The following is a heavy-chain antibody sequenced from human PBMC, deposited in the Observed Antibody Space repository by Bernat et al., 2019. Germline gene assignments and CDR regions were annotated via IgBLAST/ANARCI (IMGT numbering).Heavy chain of an antibody. V-gene: IGHV4-59*01. CDR2: IYYSGST. CDR1: GGSISSYY. Sequence: QVQLQESGPGLVKPSETLSLTCTVSGGSISSYYWSWIRQPPGKGLEWIGYIYYSGSTNYNPSLKSRVTISVDTSKNQFSLKLSSVTAADTAVYYCAKGISSIRTRTSFDFWGQGTLVTVSS. J-gene: IGHJ4*02. D-gene: IGHD2-15*01. CDR3: AKGISSIRTRTSFDF.